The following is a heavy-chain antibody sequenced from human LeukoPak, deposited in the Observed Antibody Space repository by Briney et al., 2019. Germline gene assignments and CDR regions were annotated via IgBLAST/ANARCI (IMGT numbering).Heavy chain of an antibody. CDR1: GGSISSYY. V-gene: IGHV4-4*07. CDR3: ARDLDPWSLLDY. CDR2: IYTSGST. Sequence: SETLSLTCTVSGGSISSYYWNWIRQPAGKGLEWIGRIYTSGSTNYNPSLKSRVTISVDTSKNQFSLKLSSVTAADTAVYYCARDLDPWSLLDYWGQGTLVTVSS. J-gene: IGHJ4*02. D-gene: IGHD3-3*01.